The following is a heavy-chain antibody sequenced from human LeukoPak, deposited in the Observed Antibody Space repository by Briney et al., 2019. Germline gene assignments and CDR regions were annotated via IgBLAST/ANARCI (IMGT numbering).Heavy chain of an antibody. CDR2: INPNSGGT. D-gene: IGHD5-18*01. CDR3: ARVPGCSYDYYYMDV. CDR1: GYTFTGYD. J-gene: IGHJ6*03. V-gene: IGHV1-2*02. Sequence: ASVKVSCKTSGYTFTGYDMHWVRQAPGQGLEWMGWINPNSGGTNYAQKFQGRVTMTRDTSISTAYMDLSRLRSDDTAVYYCARVPGCSYDYYYMDVWGKGTTVTVSS.